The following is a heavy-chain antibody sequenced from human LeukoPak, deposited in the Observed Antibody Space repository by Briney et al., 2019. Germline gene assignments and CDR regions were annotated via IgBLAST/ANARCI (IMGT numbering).Heavy chain of an antibody. J-gene: IGHJ4*02. V-gene: IGHV3-7*04. CDR2: IKQDGSEK. CDR3: ARGGGSYYNY. CDR1: GFAFSNHW. Sequence: GGSLRLSCTASGFAFSNHWMSWVRQAPGKGLEWVANIKQDGSEKYYVDSVKGRFTISRDNAKNSLYLQMNSLRAEDTAVYYCARGGGSYYNYWGQGTLVTVSS. D-gene: IGHD1-26*01.